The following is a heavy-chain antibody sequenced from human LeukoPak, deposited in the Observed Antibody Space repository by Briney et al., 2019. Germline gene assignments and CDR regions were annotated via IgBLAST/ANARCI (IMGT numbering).Heavy chain of an antibody. V-gene: IGHV3-21*01. Sequence: GGSLRLSCAASGFTFSSYSMNWVRQAPGKGQEWVSSISSSSSYIYYADSVKGRFTISRDNAKNSLYLQMNSLRAEDTAVYYCARDGTYCSSTSCYPYGMDVWGQGTTVTVSS. CDR1: GFTFSSYS. CDR2: ISSSSSYI. CDR3: ARDGTYCSSTSCYPYGMDV. J-gene: IGHJ6*02. D-gene: IGHD2-2*01.